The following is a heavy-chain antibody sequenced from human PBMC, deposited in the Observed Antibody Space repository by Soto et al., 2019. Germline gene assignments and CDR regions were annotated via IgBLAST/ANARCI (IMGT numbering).Heavy chain of an antibody. CDR2: ISDSGRTI. V-gene: IGHV3-48*03. CDR3: ARDLLHYDFWSGYSAYFYYGMDG. D-gene: IGHD3-3*01. J-gene: IGHJ6*02. CDR1: GFTFSSYE. Sequence: GGSLRLSCSASGFTFSSYEMNWVRQAPGKXLEWVSYISDSGRTIYYADSVKGRFTVSRDDAQNSVYLQMDSLRAEDTAVYYCARDLLHYDFWSGYSAYFYYGMDGWGPGTTVTVSS.